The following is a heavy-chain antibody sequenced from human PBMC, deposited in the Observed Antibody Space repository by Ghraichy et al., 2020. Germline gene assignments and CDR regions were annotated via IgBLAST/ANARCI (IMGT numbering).Heavy chain of an antibody. D-gene: IGHD1-26*01. J-gene: IGHJ3*02. Sequence: SETLSLTCTVSGGSISSYYWSWIRQPPGKGLEWIGYIYYSGSTNYNPSLKSRVTISVDTSKNQFSLKLSSVTAADTAVYYCARTWEPVGPDAFDIWGQGTMVTVSS. CDR3: ARTWEPVGPDAFDI. V-gene: IGHV4-59*01. CDR2: IYYSGST. CDR1: GGSISSYY.